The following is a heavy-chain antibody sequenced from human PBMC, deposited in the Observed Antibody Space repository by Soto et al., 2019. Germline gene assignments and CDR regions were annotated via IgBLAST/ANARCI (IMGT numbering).Heavy chain of an antibody. Sequence: QVHLQESGPGLVKPSETLSLRCTVSGGSISSYYWSWIRQPAGKGLEWIGRIYSNGNLNYNPSLKCQLSMSDDTSKNQSSLHLSSVTAADTALYYCAREVEVAGLSWGLDSWGQGALVTVSS. CDR2: IYSNGNL. V-gene: IGHV4-4*07. CDR3: AREVEVAGLSWGLDS. J-gene: IGHJ4*02. CDR1: GGSISSYY. D-gene: IGHD6-19*01.